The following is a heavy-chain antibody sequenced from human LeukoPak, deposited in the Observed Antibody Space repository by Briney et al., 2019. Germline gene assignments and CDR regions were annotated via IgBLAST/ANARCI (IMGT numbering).Heavy chain of an antibody. CDR3: AKDLRSSADSKMGAADY. D-gene: IGHD1-26*01. CDR1: GFTFGTYE. Sequence: GGSLRLSCAASGFTFGTYEMNWVRQAPGKGLEWVSYISISGSTIYYADSVKGRFTISRDNAKNSLYLQMNSLRAEDTAVYYCAKDLRSSADSKMGAADYWGQGTLVTVSS. CDR2: ISISGSTI. J-gene: IGHJ4*02. V-gene: IGHV3-48*03.